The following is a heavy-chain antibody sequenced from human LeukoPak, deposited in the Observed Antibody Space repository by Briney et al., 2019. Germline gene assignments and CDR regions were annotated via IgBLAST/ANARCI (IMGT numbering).Heavy chain of an antibody. CDR3: ARELRYFDWFIPDWFDP. Sequence: KTSETLSLTCTVSGGSISSYYWSWFRQPPGKGLEWIGYISYSGSTNYNPSLKSRVTMSVDTSKNQFSLKLSSVTAADTAVYYCARELRYFDWFIPDWFDPWGQGALVTVSS. D-gene: IGHD3-9*01. V-gene: IGHV4-59*12. J-gene: IGHJ5*02. CDR1: GGSISSYY. CDR2: ISYSGST.